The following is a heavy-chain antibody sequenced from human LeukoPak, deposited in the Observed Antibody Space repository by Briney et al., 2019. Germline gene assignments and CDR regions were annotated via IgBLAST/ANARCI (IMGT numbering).Heavy chain of an antibody. CDR2: IKQDGSEK. Sequence: GGSLRLSCAASGFTFSSYWMSWVRQAPGKGLEWVANIKQDGSEKYYVDSVKGRFTISRDNAKNSLYLQMNSLRAEDTAVYYCARDPLVGATISEFDYWGQGTLVTVSS. CDR1: GFTFSSYW. J-gene: IGHJ4*02. V-gene: IGHV3-7*01. CDR3: ARDPLVGATISEFDY. D-gene: IGHD1-26*01.